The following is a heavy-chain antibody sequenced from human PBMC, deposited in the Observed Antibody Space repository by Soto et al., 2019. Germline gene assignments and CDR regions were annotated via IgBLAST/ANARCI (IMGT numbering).Heavy chain of an antibody. Sequence: GESLKISCKGSGYSFTSYWISWVRQMPGKGLEWMGRIDPSDSYTNYSPSFQGHVTISADKSISTAYLQWSSLKASDTAMYYCATLTTAGLRSYYYGMDVWGQGTTVTVSS. CDR2: IDPSDSYT. CDR1: GYSFTSYW. J-gene: IGHJ6*02. D-gene: IGHD6-19*01. CDR3: ATLTTAGLRSYYYGMDV. V-gene: IGHV5-10-1*01.